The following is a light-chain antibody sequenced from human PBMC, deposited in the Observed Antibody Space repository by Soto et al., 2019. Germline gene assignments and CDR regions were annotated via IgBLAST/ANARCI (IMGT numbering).Light chain of an antibody. CDR1: ESIST. V-gene: IGKV3-11*01. J-gene: IGKJ2*01. CDR2: DTS. Sequence: EIVLTQSPATLSLSPGESATLSCRASESISTLAWYQHKPGQAPRLFIYDTSKRATGIPARFSGSGSGTDFTLTISSLEPEDFAVYYCHQRDTFGLGTILEIK. CDR3: HQRDT.